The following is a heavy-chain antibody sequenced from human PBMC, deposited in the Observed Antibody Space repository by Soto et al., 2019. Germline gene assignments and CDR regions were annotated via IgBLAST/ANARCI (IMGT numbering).Heavy chain of an antibody. J-gene: IGHJ3*01. D-gene: IGHD6-6*01. CDR3: ARDQDGYRKLVES. CDR2: ISSSSSYI. CDR1: GFTFSSYS. V-gene: IGHV3-21*01. Sequence: VLSLRLSWAASGFTFSSYSRNWVRQAPGKGLEWVSSISSSSSYIYYADSVKGRFTISRDNAKNSLYLQMNSLRAEDTAVYYCARDQDGYRKLVESWGKGTMVPVS.